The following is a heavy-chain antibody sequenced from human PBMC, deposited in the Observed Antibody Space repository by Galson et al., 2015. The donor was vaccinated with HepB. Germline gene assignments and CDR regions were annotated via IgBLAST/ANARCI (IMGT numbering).Heavy chain of an antibody. D-gene: IGHD1-1*01. Sequence: SVKVSCKASGGTFSSYAISWVRQAPGQGLEWMGGIIPIFGTANYAQKFQGRVTITADKSTSTAYMELSSLRSEDTAVYYCARLPGTFDNYYYGMDVWGQGTTVTVSS. CDR1: GGTFSSYA. CDR2: IIPIFGTA. V-gene: IGHV1-69*06. J-gene: IGHJ6*02. CDR3: ARLPGTFDNYYYGMDV.